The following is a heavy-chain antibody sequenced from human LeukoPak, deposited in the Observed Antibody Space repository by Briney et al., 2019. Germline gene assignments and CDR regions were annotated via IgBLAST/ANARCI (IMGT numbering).Heavy chain of an antibody. CDR3: ARTTMVRGTYYMDV. CDR1: GDSISDYY. D-gene: IGHD3-10*01. CDR2: IYYSGYT. J-gene: IGHJ6*03. Sequence: ASETLSLTCTVSGDSISDYYWSWIRQPPGKGLEWIGCIYYSGYTNYKSSLKSRVTISVDTSKNQFSLKLGSVTAADTAVYYCARTTMVRGTYYMDVWGKGTTVTVPS. V-gene: IGHV4-59*01.